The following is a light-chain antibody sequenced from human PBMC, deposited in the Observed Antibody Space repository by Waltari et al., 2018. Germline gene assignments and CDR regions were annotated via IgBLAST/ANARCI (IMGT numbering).Light chain of an antibody. CDR1: QSVSTN. CDR3: QQYDDWPGT. CDR2: DAS. V-gene: IGKV3-15*01. J-gene: IGKJ1*01. Sequence: EIVMTQSPCTLSVSPWGRATLSCRASQSVSTNFAWYQQKPGQAPRLLIFDASTRATGVPGRFSGSGSGTDFTLTISRLQSQDFAVYYCQQYDDWPGTFGQGTKVEIK.